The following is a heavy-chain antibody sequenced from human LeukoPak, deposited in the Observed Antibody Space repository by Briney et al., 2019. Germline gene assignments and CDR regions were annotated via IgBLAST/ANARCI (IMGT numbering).Heavy chain of an antibody. CDR3: ARGLNGAGWLRSGLCYYYYMDV. D-gene: IGHD5-12*01. J-gene: IGHJ6*03. CDR1: GGSFSGYY. Sequence: SETLSLTCAGYGGSFSGYYWSWIRQPPGKGLEWIGEINHSGSTNYNPSLKSRVTISVDTSKNQFSLKLSSVTAADTAVYYCARGLNGAGWLRSGLCYYYYMDVWGKGTTVTVSS. V-gene: IGHV4-34*01. CDR2: INHSGST.